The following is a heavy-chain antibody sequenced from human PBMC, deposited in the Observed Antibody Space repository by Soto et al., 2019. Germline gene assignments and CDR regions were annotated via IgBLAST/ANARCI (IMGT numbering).Heavy chain of an antibody. V-gene: IGHV1-69*13. D-gene: IGHD5-18*01. CDR1: GGTFSSNA. J-gene: IGHJ4*01. CDR2: ILPIFNTA. CDR3: ATGGRGYSSPFPRFYFEY. Sequence: SVKVSCKASGGTFSSNAISWVRQAPGQGPEWMGGILPIFNTANYAQNFQGRVTITADESTSTSYMELTSLKSEDTAIYYCATGGRGYSSPFPRFYFEYWGHGTLVTVSS.